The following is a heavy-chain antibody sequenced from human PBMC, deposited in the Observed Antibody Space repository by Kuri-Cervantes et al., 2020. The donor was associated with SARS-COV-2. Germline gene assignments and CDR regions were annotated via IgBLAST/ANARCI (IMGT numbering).Heavy chain of an antibody. CDR2: IDPSDSYT. D-gene: IGHD5-24*01. J-gene: IGHJ4*02. V-gene: IGHV5-10-1*01. CDR3: ARLGRDGYNYRPDY. CDR1: GYSFTSYW. Sequence: GGSLRLPCKGSGYSFTSYWISWVRQMPGKGLEWMGTIDPSDSYTSYSPSFQGHVTISSDKSISTAYLQWSSLKASDTAMYYCARLGRDGYNYRPDYWGQGTPVTVSS.